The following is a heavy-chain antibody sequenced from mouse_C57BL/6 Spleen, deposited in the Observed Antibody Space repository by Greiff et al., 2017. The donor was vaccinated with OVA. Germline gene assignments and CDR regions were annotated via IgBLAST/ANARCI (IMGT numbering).Heavy chain of an antibody. D-gene: IGHD2-2*01. CDR1: GFTFTTYA. CDR2: IRSKSSNSAS. J-gene: IGHJ2*01. CDR3: EREGLHDMDY. V-gene: IGHV10-3*01. Sequence: EVQGVESGGGLVQPKGSLKLSCAASGFTFTTYAMHWVRQAPGKGLEWVAGIRSKSSNSASYYDDSVKDRFTISRDDSQSRLYMLMNNRKTAETAVYYYEREGLHDMDYWGQGTTLTVSS.